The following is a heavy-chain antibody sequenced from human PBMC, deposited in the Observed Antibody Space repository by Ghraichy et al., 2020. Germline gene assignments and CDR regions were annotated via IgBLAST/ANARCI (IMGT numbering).Heavy chain of an antibody. CDR1: GFTFSNAW. J-gene: IGHJ4*02. V-gene: IGHV3-15*01. Sequence: GGSLRLSCAASGFTFSNAWMSWVRQAPGKGLEWVGRIKSKTDGGTTDYAAPVKGRFSISRDDSKNTLYLQMNSLKTEDTAVYYCTTNNFLSIPQTAKVVTIDYWGQGTLVTVSS. CDR2: IKSKTDGGTT. D-gene: IGHD3-22*01. CDR3: TTNNFLSIPQTAKVVTIDY.